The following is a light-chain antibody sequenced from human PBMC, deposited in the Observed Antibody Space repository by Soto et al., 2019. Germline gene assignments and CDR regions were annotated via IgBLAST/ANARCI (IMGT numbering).Light chain of an antibody. Sequence: EVVLTQSPGTLSLSPGARATLSCRASQSVSSNYLAWYQQKPSQAPRVLLYAASTRAPVTPDRFIGSGSGTDFTLTITRLEPDDFALYYCHQYGTSPWTFGQGT. CDR3: HQYGTSPWT. J-gene: IGKJ1*01. V-gene: IGKV3-20*01. CDR2: AAS. CDR1: QSVSSNY.